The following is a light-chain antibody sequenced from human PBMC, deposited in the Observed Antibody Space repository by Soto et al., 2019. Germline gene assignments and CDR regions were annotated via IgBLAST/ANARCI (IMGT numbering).Light chain of an antibody. J-gene: IGKJ1*01. CDR3: HRYGGSPPT. CDR2: GVS. Sequence: EILLTQSPCTLALSPGERATLSCGAGQSVSGNYLSWYQQKPGQAPRLLIYGVSGRATGIPERFSGSGSGTDFTLTISRLEPEDFEVYHCHRYGGSPPTFGQGTKVDIK. V-gene: IGKV3-20*01. CDR1: QSVSGNY.